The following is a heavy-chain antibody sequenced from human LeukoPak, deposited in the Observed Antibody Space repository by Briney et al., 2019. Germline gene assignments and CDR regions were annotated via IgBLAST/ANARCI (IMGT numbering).Heavy chain of an antibody. Sequence: SETLSLTCSVSGGPIRNYYWSWIRQPPAKGLEGMGYIYYSGNTNYNPSLKSRVTISVDTSKNQFSLQLSSVTAADTAVYYCARDIGGYSGSFDYWGQGTLVTVSS. CDR3: ARDIGGYSGSFDY. CDR2: IYYSGNT. D-gene: IGHD3-22*01. CDR1: GGPIRNYY. V-gene: IGHV4-59*01. J-gene: IGHJ4*02.